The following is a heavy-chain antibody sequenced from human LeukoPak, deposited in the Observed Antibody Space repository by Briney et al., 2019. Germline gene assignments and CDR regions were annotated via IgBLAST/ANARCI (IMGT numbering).Heavy chain of an antibody. J-gene: IGHJ5*02. CDR1: GGSISSYY. Sequence: TSETLSLTCTVSGGSISSYYWSWIRQPPGKGLEWIGYIYYSGSTNYNPSLKSRVTISVDTSKNQFSLKLSSVTAADTAVYYCARHPPLLGGYYGSGSLYNWFDPWGQGTLVTVSS. CDR2: IYYSGST. D-gene: IGHD3-10*01. CDR3: ARHPPLLGGYYGSGSLYNWFDP. V-gene: IGHV4-59*08.